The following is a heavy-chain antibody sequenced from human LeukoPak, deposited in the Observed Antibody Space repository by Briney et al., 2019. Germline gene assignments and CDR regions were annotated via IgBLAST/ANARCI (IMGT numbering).Heavy chain of an antibody. CDR3: ARQYSDILTGYHRGELYWYFDL. V-gene: IGHV4-38-2*02. J-gene: IGHJ2*01. CDR2: IYPSGTT. CDR1: GYSISSGYY. D-gene: IGHD3-9*01. Sequence: SETLSLTCTVSGYSISSGYYWGWIRQPPGKGLEWIGNIYPSGTTYYNPSLKTRVTISVDTSKNQFSLKLSSVTAADTAVYFCARQYSDILTGYHRGELYWYFDLWGRGTLVTVSS.